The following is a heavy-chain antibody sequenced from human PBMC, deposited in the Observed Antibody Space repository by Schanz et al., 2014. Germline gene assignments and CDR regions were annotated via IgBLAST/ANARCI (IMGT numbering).Heavy chain of an antibody. J-gene: IGHJ4*02. CDR1: GYTFNSYA. Sequence: QVQLVQSGSELKKPGASVKVSCKTSGYTFNSYALHWVRQAPGVGPEWMGRINPNTGGTQYAQKFQGRVTMTTAKSISTVYMELSRLRSDDTAVYYCARDRDQWDGNFCDFWGQGTLVTVSS. V-gene: IGHV1-2*06. CDR3: ARDRDQWDGNFCDF. CDR2: INPNTGGT. D-gene: IGHD1-26*01.